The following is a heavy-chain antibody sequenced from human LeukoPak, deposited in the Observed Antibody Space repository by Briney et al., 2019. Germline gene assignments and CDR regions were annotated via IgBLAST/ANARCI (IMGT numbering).Heavy chain of an antibody. CDR2: ISSSSSYI. CDR1: GFTFSSYA. Sequence: PGGSLRLSCAASGFTFSSYAMSWVRQAPGKGLEWVSSISSSSSYIYYADSVKGRFTISRDNAKNSLYLQMNSLRAEDTAVYYCARSITMIVVVITTGAFDIWGQGTMVTVSS. D-gene: IGHD3-22*01. V-gene: IGHV3-21*01. J-gene: IGHJ3*02. CDR3: ARSITMIVVVITTGAFDI.